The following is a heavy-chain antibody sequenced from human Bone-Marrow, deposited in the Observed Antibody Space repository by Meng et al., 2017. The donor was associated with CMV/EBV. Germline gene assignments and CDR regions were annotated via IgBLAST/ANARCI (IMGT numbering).Heavy chain of an antibody. CDR3: ARDPTPRFDFWSGYIPSYFDL. Sequence: GESLKISCAASGFTFSNYVMTWVRQAPGMGLEWVSTISGSGGGTYYADSVKGRFTISRDNSKNTLYLQMNSLRAEDTALYYCARDPTPRFDFWSGYIPSYFDLWGRGTLVTVSS. D-gene: IGHD3-3*01. CDR1: GFTFSNYV. J-gene: IGHJ2*01. CDR2: ISGSGGGT. V-gene: IGHV3-23*01.